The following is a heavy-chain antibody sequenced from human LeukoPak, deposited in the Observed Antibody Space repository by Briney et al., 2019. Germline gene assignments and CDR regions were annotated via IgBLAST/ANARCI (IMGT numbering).Heavy chain of an antibody. V-gene: IGHV4-31*03. J-gene: IGHJ5*02. Sequence: SETLSLTCTVSGGSINSDDYYWSWIRQHPGQGLKWLGYMHRSGSTFYNPSLKSRVTISVDTSNNHFSLKLTSVTAADTAVYYCARELVPDYTNGNYYSGWFDPWGQGTLVTVSS. D-gene: IGHD2-8*01. CDR1: GGSINSDDYY. CDR2: MHRSGST. CDR3: ARELVPDYTNGNYYSGWFDP.